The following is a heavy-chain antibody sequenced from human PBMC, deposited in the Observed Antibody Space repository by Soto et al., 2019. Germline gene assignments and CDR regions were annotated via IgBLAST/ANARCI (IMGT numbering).Heavy chain of an antibody. CDR2: ISGSGGRS. Sequence: EVQLLDSGGGLVQPGGSLRLSCAASGFTFSNYAMTWVRQGPGKGLEWVSVISGSGGRSYYADSVKGRFTISRDNSKSTLYLQMNSLRAEDTAVYYCAKAYFVWSSEQPYYFDYWGQGTLGSVSS. CDR3: AKAYFVWSSEQPYYFDY. CDR1: GFTFSNYA. D-gene: IGHD3-16*01. J-gene: IGHJ4*02. V-gene: IGHV3-23*01.